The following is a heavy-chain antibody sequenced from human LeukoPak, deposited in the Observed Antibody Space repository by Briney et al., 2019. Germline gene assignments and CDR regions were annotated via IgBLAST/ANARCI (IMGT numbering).Heavy chain of an antibody. CDR2: IFPIFGTA. J-gene: IGHJ4*02. D-gene: IGHD6-19*01. CDR1: GGTFSKSI. V-gene: IGHV1-69*13. CDR3: ARDVASRLAVGGTNLGY. Sequence: GFAVNVSCQASGGTFSKSIISWVRQAPGQGLEWMGCIFPIFGTADYAQKFQGRVTIIADDFTSTAYMELRSLTSEDTAVYYCARDVASRLAVGGTNLGYWGQGTLVTVSS.